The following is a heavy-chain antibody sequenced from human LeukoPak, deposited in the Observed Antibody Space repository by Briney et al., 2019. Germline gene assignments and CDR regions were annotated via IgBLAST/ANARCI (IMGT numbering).Heavy chain of an antibody. V-gene: IGHV3-11*04. J-gene: IGHJ4*02. CDR2: ISSSSSTI. D-gene: IGHD5-12*01. Sequence: GGSLRLSCAASGFTFSDYYMSWIRQAPGKGLEWVSYISSSSSTIYYADSVKGRFTISRDNAKNSLYLQMNSLRAEDTAVYYCVWSFPGYDSFDFWGQGTLVTVSS. CDR3: VWSFPGYDSFDF. CDR1: GFTFSDYY.